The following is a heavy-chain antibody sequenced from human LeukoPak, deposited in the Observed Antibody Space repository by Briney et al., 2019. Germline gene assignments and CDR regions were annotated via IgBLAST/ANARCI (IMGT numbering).Heavy chain of an antibody. CDR2: IKHDGSEK. J-gene: IGHJ4*02. CDR1: GFTFSSYW. D-gene: IGHD3-22*01. CDR3: AGDPELSYEYYYDGSGYLAY. V-gene: IGHV3-7*01. Sequence: GGSLRLSCAASGFTFSSYWMSWVRQTPGKGLEWVANIKHDGSEKYYVDSVKGRFTVSGDNARNSLYLQMNSLRVEDTAVYYCAGDPELSYEYYYDGSGYLAYWGQGTLVTVSS.